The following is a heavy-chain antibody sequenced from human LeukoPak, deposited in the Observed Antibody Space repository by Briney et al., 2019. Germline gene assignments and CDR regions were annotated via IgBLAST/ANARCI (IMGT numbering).Heavy chain of an antibody. V-gene: IGHV4-4*07. CDR3: AREFLPSAGIRRGFDP. Sequence: PSETLSLTCTVSSDSISTYYWSWIRQPAGKGLEWIGRTHTSGTTNYNPSLMGRVTMSADTSNNQFSLRLNSVTAADTAVYYCAREFLPSAGIRRGFDPWGQGTLVTVSS. J-gene: IGHJ5*02. D-gene: IGHD6-13*01. CDR2: THTSGTT. CDR1: SDSISTYY.